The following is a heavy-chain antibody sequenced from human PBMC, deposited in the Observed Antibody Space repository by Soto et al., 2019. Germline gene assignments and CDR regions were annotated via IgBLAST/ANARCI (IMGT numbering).Heavy chain of an antibody. J-gene: IGHJ3*02. Sequence: QVQLEQSGAEVKKPGSSVKVSCKASGGTLSDHGVSWLRQAPGQGLEWVGGTIPVFDTAKYVQQFQGRVTISADQSTNIAYKELSSLRSEDQVFYYCARDGSGSGNKYTAPSAFEIWSQGTMVIVSS. V-gene: IGHV1-69*01. CDR2: TIPVFDTA. CDR3: ARDGSGSGNKYTAPSAFEI. CDR1: GGTLSDHG. D-gene: IGHD3-10*01.